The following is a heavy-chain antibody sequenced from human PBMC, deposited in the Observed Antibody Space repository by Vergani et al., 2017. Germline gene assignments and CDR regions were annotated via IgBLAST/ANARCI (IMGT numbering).Heavy chain of an antibody. J-gene: IGHJ4*01. D-gene: IGHD2/OR15-2a*01. CDR2: ISGPGLST. V-gene: IGHV3-23*01. CDR1: GFTFSTYA. Sequence: EVHLLESGGGLVQSGGSLRLSCAASGFTFSTYAVSWVRQAPGRGLAWVSSISGPGLSTYYADSVKGRFSISRDNSKNTVFLQMHSLRAEETAIYYCVKEKIDLGSYFFDSWGHGILVTVSS. CDR3: VKEKIDLGSYFFDS.